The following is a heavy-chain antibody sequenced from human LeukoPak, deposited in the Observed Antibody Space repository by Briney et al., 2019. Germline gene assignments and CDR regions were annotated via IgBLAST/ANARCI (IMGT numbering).Heavy chain of an antibody. D-gene: IGHD6-19*01. J-gene: IGHJ6*03. CDR3: ASTRAGRLYYYYMDV. CDR1: GGSFSGYY. Sequence: PSETLSLTCAVYGGSFSGYYWSWIRQPPGKGLEWIGEINHSGGTNYNPSLKSRVTISVDTSKNQFSLKLSSVTAADTAVYYCASTRAGRLYYYYMDVWGKGTTVTVS. V-gene: IGHV4-34*01. CDR2: INHSGGT.